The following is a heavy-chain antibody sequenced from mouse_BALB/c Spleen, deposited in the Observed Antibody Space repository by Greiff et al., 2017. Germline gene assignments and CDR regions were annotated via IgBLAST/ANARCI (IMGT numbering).Heavy chain of an antibody. V-gene: IGHV1-87*01. CDR3: ARFYYDYDDGLDY. Sequence: VQLQQSGAELARPGASVKLSCKASGYTFTSYWMQWVKQRPGQGLEWIGAIYPGDGDTRYTQKFKGKATLTADKSSSTAYMQLSSLASEDSAVYYCARFYYDYDDGLDYWGQGTTLTVSS. CDR2: IYPGDGDT. J-gene: IGHJ2*01. CDR1: GYTFTSYW. D-gene: IGHD2-4*01.